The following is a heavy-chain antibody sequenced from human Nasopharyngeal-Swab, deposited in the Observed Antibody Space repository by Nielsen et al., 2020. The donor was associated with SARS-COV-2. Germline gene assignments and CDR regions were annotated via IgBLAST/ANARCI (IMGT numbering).Heavy chain of an antibody. Sequence: ASVKISCKASGYTFTSYGISWVRQAPGQGLEWMGWISAYNGNTNYAQKLQGRVTMTTDTSTSTAYMELRSLRSDDTAVYYCARELYDSSGYYWDYWGQGTRVTVSS. CDR2: ISAYNGNT. J-gene: IGHJ4*02. D-gene: IGHD3-22*01. CDR3: ARELYDSSGYYWDY. V-gene: IGHV1-18*01. CDR1: GYTFTSYG.